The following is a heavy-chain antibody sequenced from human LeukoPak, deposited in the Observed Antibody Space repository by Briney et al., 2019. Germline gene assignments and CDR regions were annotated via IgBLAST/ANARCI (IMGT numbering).Heavy chain of an antibody. J-gene: IGHJ3*02. D-gene: IGHD4-17*01. Sequence: PSETLSLTCTVSGGSISSYYWSWIRQPPGKGLEWIGYIYYSGSTNYDPSLKSRVTISVDTSKNQFSLKLSSVTAADTAVYYCARITTVTPRGAFDIWGQGTMVTVSS. CDR2: IYYSGST. CDR3: ARITTVTPRGAFDI. CDR1: GGSISSYY. V-gene: IGHV4-59*01.